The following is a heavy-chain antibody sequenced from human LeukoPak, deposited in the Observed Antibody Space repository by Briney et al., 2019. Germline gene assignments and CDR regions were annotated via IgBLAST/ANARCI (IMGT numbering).Heavy chain of an antibody. V-gene: IGHV1-69*01. J-gene: IGHJ5*02. Sequence: IFPIFGTANYAQNFQGRVTITADESTSTAYMELSSLRSEDTAVYYCARLVTAGTKNWFDPWGQGTLVTVSS. CDR2: IFPIFGTA. CDR3: ARLVTAGTKNWFDP. D-gene: IGHD6-19*01.